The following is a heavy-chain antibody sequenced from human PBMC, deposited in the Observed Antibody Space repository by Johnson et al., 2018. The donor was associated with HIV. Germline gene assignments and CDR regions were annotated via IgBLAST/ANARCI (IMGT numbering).Heavy chain of an antibody. J-gene: IGHJ3*02. Sequence: VQLVESGGVVVQPGGSLRLSCAASGFIFDDYTMHWVRQAPGKGLEWVSFISWDGGSTYYADSVKGRFTISRDNSKNSLYLQMKSLRAEDSALYYCAKEGRDAFDIWGQGTTVTVSS. CDR3: AKEGRDAFDI. V-gene: IGHV3-43*01. CDR1: GFIFDDYT. D-gene: IGHD3-10*01. CDR2: ISWDGGST.